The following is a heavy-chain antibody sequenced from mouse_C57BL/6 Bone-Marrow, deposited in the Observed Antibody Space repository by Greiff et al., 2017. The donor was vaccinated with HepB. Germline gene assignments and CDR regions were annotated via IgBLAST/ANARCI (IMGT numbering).Heavy chain of an antibody. CDR2: INPNNGGT. CDR3: ARSPYYYGSSYGFAY. V-gene: IGHV1-18*01. Sequence: EVQLQESGPELVKPGASVKIPCKASGYTFTDYNMDWVKQSHGKSLEWIGDINPNNGGTIYNQKFKGKATLTVDKSSSTAYMELRSLTSEDTAVYYCARSPYYYGSSYGFAYWGQGTLVTVSA. CDR1: GYTFTDYN. D-gene: IGHD1-1*01. J-gene: IGHJ3*01.